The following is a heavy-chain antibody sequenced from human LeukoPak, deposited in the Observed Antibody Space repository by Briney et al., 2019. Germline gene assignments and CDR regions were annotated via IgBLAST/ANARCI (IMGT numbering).Heavy chain of an antibody. Sequence: SETLSLTCAVYGGSFSGYYWSWIRQPPGKGLEWIGEINHSGSPNYNPSPTSRVTLSVDTSKNQFSLKLSSVTAADTAVYYCARASRLYGDYSFDPWGQGTLVTVSS. D-gene: IGHD4-17*01. CDR1: GGSFSGYY. CDR3: ARASRLYGDYSFDP. CDR2: INHSGSP. V-gene: IGHV4-34*01. J-gene: IGHJ5*02.